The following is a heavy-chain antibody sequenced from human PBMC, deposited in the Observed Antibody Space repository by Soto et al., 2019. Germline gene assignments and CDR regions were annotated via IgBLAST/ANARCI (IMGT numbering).Heavy chain of an antibody. D-gene: IGHD1-1*01. CDR2: IFYSGST. CDR3: ASLSYEQLW. J-gene: IGHJ4*02. V-gene: IGHV4-39*01. CDR1: GGSISSSTYY. Sequence: QLQLQESGPGLVKPSETLSLTGTVSGGSISSSTYYWGWIRQSPGKGLEWIGSIFYSGSTYFNPSFKSRVTISVDTSKNQFSLKLNSVTVADTAVYYCASLSYEQLWWGQGTLVTVSS.